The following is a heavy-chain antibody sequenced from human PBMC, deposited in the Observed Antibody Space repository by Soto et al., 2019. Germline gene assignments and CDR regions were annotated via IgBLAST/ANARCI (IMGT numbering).Heavy chain of an antibody. CDR1: GGTFSCYA. J-gene: IGHJ5*02. CDR2: IIPIFGTA. Sequence: PVKVSCKASGGTFSCYAISWARQAPGQGLEWMGGIIPIFGTANYAQKFQGRVTITADESTSTAYMELGSLRSEDTAVYYCARCPRAYSYGYLGWFDPWGQGTLVTVSS. CDR3: ARCPRAYSYGYLGWFDP. D-gene: IGHD5-18*01. V-gene: IGHV1-69*13.